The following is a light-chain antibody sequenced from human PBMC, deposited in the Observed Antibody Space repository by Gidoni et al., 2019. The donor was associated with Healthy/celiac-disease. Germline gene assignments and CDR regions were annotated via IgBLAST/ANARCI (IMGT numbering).Light chain of an antibody. CDR1: SSNIGSNP. J-gene: IGLJ3*02. CDR3: AAWDDSLNAEV. V-gene: IGLV1-44*01. Sequence: QSVLTQPPSASGTPWQRVTISCSGRSSNIGSNPVNWYQQLPGTAPKLLIYGNNQRPSGVPDRFSGSKSGTSASLAISWLQSEDEADYYCAAWDDSLNAEVFGGGTKLTVL. CDR2: GNN.